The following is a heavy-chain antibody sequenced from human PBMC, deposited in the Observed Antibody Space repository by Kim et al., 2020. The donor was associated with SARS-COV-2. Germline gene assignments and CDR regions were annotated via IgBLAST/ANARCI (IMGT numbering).Heavy chain of an antibody. Sequence: SVKVSCKSSGGTFSSYAISWVRQAPGQGLEWMGRIIPILGIANYAQKFQGRVTITADKSTSTAYMELSSLRSEDTAVYYCARTPHGITMVRGVNGMDVWGQGTTVTVSS. J-gene: IGHJ6*02. CDR2: IIPILGIA. CDR3: ARTPHGITMVRGVNGMDV. CDR1: GGTFSSYA. D-gene: IGHD3-10*01. V-gene: IGHV1-69*04.